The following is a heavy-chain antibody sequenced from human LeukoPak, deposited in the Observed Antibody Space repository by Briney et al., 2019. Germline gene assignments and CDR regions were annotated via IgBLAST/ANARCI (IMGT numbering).Heavy chain of an antibody. V-gene: IGHV3-48*01. J-gene: IGHJ4*02. CDR2: ISSSGSSI. Sequence: GGSLRLSCVASGFSFSTYSVNWVRQAPGKGLEWVSFISSSGSSIHYADSVKGRFTVSRDNARNSLYLQMHSLRAEDTAVYYCANGYNLDYWGQGTLVTVSS. CDR3: ANGYNLDY. D-gene: IGHD5-24*01. CDR1: GFSFSTYS.